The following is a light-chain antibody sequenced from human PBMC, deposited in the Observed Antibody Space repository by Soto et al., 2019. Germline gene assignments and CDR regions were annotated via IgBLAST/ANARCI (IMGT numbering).Light chain of an antibody. CDR2: AAS. V-gene: IGKV3-20*01. Sequence: ESVLTQSPGTLSLSPGERATLSCRVSQSISSNYLGWYQQKPGQAPRLLIYAASSRATGIPDRFSGSGSGTDFTLTINRLEPEDFAVFYCQVSGTFGHVKRLEIK. CDR1: QSISSNY. CDR3: QVSGT. J-gene: IGKJ5*01.